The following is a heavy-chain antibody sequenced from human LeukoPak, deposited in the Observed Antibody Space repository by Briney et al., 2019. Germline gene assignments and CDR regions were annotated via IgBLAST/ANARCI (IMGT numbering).Heavy chain of an antibody. CDR3: AGGLYYYDSSGYSDY. Sequence: PSETLSLTCTVSGDSISSSNYFWGWIRQPPGKGLEWIGSIFYSGTTNYNPSLKSRVTISVDTSKNQFSLKLSSVTAADTAVYYCAGGLYYYDSSGYSDYWGQGTLVTVSS. D-gene: IGHD3-22*01. J-gene: IGHJ4*02. CDR2: IFYSGTT. V-gene: IGHV4-39*07. CDR1: GDSISSSNYF.